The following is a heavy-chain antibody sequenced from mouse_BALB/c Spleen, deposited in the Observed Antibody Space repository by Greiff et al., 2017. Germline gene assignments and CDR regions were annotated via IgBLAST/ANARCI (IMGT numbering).Heavy chain of an antibody. J-gene: IGHJ2*01. CDR3: ARGATVVPFDY. CDR1: GFNIKDYY. D-gene: IGHD1-1*01. CDR2: IDPENGNT. V-gene: IGHV14-1*02. Sequence: VQLKESGAELVRPGALVKLSCKASGFNIKDYYMHWVKQRPEQGLEWIGWIDPENGNTIYDPKFQGKASITADTSSNTAYLQLSSLTSEDTAVYYCARGATVVPFDYWGQGTTLTVSS.